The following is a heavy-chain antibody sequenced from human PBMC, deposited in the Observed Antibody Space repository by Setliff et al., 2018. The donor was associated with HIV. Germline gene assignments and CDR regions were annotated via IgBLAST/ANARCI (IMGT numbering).Heavy chain of an antibody. J-gene: IGHJ6*03. D-gene: IGHD4-17*01. CDR1: GGSISSYS. V-gene: IGHV4-59*12. Sequence: SETLSLTCTVSGGSISSYSWSWIRQPPGKGLEWIGYIYYSGSTFYNPSLKSRVTISVDTSKKQFSLKLSSVTAADTAVYYCAREGYGDKRERYFYYMDVWGKGTTVTVSS. CDR3: AREGYGDKRERYFYYMDV. CDR2: IYYSGST.